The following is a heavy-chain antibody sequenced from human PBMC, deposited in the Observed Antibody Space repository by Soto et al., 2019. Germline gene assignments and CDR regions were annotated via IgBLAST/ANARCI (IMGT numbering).Heavy chain of an antibody. V-gene: IGHV1-2*02. Sequence: ASVKVSCKASGYTFTGYYMHWVRQAPGQGPEWMGWINPKSGGTNFAQKFQDRVTLTRDTSINTAYMELSRLRSDDTAVYYCAKVGGPLSTSSYVDVWGQGTMVTVSS. CDR3: AKVGGPLSTSSYVDV. J-gene: IGHJ6*02. CDR2: INPKSGGT. D-gene: IGHD2-15*01. CDR1: GYTFTGYY.